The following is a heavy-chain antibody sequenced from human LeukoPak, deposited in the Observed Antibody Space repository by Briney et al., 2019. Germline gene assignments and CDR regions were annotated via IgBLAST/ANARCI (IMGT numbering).Heavy chain of an antibody. CDR2: INHSGST. CDR1: GGSFSGSY. J-gene: IGHJ1*01. D-gene: IGHD4-23*01. Sequence: SETLSPTCAVYGGSFSGSYWSWIRQTPGKGLEWIGEINHSGSTKYNPSLKSRLIISVDTSKNQFSLKLSSVTAADTAVYYCARGPNWGGNSLNFHHWGQGTLVTVSS. V-gene: IGHV4-34*01. CDR3: ARGPNWGGNSLNFHH.